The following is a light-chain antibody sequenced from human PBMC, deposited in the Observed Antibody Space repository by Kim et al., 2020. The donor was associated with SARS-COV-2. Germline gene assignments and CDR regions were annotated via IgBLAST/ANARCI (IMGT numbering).Light chain of an antibody. CDR3: NSRDSSGKHRV. Sequence: ELTQDPAVSMALGQTVRITCQGDSLRSYYASWYQQKPGQAPVLVIYGKNNRPSGIPDRFSGSSSGNTASLTITGAQAEDEADYYCNSRDSSGKHRVFGG. CDR1: SLRSYY. CDR2: GKN. J-gene: IGLJ2*01. V-gene: IGLV3-19*01.